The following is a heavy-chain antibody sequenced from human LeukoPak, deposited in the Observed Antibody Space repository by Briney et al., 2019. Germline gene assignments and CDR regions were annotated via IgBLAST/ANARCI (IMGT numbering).Heavy chain of an antibody. Sequence: PGGSLRLSCAASGFTFSSYWMSWVRQAPGKGLEWVAYIKEDGREKDHVDSVKGRFTISRDNAKNSLYLQMNTLRADDTAVYYCARWRWLQSEFDYWGQGTLVTVSS. CDR2: IKEDGREK. CDR3: ARWRWLQSEFDY. J-gene: IGHJ4*02. D-gene: IGHD5-24*01. CDR1: GFTFSSYW. V-gene: IGHV3-7*01.